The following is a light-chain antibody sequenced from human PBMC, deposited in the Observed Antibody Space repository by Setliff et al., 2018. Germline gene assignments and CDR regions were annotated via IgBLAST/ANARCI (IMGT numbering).Light chain of an antibody. CDR3: YSYTASTSYV. Sequence: QSALTQPASVSGSPGQSITISCSGTTSDIGTYNYVSWYQQYPGKAPKLVIYDVSNRPSGVSNRFSGSKSGNTASLTISGLQAEDEADYYCYSYTASTSYVFGTGTQLTVL. CDR1: TSDIGTYNY. CDR2: DVS. V-gene: IGLV2-14*01. J-gene: IGLJ1*01.